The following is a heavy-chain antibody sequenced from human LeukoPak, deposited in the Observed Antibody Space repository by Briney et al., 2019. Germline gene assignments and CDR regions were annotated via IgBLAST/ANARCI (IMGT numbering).Heavy chain of an antibody. CDR1: GFTFSIYA. Sequence: GGSLRLSCAASGFTFSIYALSWVRQAPGKGLEWVSVLGGSETSTSYADSVKGRFTISRDNSKNTLYLQMNSLRAEDTAVYYCASRPVMDVWGQGTTVTVSS. CDR2: LGGSETST. V-gene: IGHV3-23*01. J-gene: IGHJ6*02. CDR3: ASRPVMDV.